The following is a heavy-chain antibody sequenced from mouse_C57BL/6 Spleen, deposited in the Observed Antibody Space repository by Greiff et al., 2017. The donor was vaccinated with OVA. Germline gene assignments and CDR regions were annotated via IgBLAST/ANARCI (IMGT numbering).Heavy chain of an antibody. J-gene: IGHJ3*01. Sequence: QVQLQQPGAELVMPGASVKLSCKASGYTFTSYWMHWVKQRPGQGLEWIGEIDPSDGYTNYNQKFKGKSTLTVDKASSTAYMQLSSLTSEDSAVXYGAKPDYYGRSYGLALAYWGQGTLVTVSA. CDR3: AKPDYYGRSYGLALAY. D-gene: IGHD1-1*01. CDR2: IDPSDGYT. CDR1: GYTFTSYW. V-gene: IGHV1-69*01.